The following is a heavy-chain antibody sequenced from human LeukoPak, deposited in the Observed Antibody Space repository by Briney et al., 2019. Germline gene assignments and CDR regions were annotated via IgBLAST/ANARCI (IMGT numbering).Heavy chain of an antibody. CDR2: IRYDGSNK. V-gene: IGHV3-30*02. J-gene: IGHJ6*03. CDR1: GFTFSSYG. Sequence: PGGSLRLSCAASGFTFSSYGMHWVRQAPGKGLEWVAFIRYDGSNKYYADSVKGRFTISRDNSKNTLYLQMNSLRAEDTAVYYCAKAHIAARLVGPISVYYYMDVWGKGTTVTVSS. D-gene: IGHD6-6*01. CDR3: AKAHIAARLVGPISVYYYMDV.